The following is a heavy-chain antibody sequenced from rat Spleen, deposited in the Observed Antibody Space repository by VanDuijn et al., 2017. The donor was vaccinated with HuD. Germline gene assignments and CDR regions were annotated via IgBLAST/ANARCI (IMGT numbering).Heavy chain of an antibody. CDR3: ARREYGGFFGYFDY. D-gene: IGHD1-11*01. CDR1: GFNFDYYD. CDR2: INTNGDRT. Sequence: EVQLVESGGGLVQPGKSLKFSCAASGFNFDYYDMAWVRQAPTKGLEWVASINTNGDRTYYRDSVKGRFTISRDNAKSTLYLQMDSLRSEDTATYYCARREYGGFFGYFDYWGQGVMVTVSS. J-gene: IGHJ2*01. V-gene: IGHV5S23*01.